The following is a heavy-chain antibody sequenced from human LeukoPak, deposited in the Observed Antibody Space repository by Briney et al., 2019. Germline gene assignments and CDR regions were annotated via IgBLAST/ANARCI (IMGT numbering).Heavy chain of an antibody. CDR2: IYTSGST. CDR1: GGSISSGSYY. D-gene: IGHD3-10*01. CDR3: ARGSPLWFGELLSWWFDP. V-gene: IGHV4-61*02. J-gene: IGHJ5*02. Sequence: SETLSLTCTVSGGSISSGSYYWSWIRQPAGKGLEWIGRIYTSGSTYYNPSLKSRVTISVDTSKNQFSLKLSSVTAADTAVYYCARGSPLWFGELLSWWFDPWGQGTLVTVSS.